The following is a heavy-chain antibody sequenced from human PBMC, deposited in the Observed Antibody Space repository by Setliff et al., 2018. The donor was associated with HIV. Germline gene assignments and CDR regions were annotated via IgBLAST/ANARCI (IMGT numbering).Heavy chain of an antibody. CDR2: ISPYNGDT. V-gene: IGHV1-2*02. CDR1: EYTFTDYF. CDR3: ARQLSNSLDF. Sequence: GASVKVSCKASEYTFTDYFIHWVRQAPGQGLEWMGWISPYNGDTKVLQNFRGRVTMTRDTSINTACLEFTGLRSDDTAVYYCARQLSNSLDFWGQGALVTVSS. D-gene: IGHD7-27*01. J-gene: IGHJ4*02.